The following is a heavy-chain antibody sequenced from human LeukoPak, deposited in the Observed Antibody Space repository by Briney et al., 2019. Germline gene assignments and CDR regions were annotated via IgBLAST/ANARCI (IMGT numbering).Heavy chain of an antibody. CDR2: ISSSSSYI. J-gene: IGHJ4*02. CDR1: GFTFSSYS. CDR3: ARDTKWLDKRDDR. D-gene: IGHD5-12*01. V-gene: IGHV3-21*01. Sequence: GGSLRLSCAASGFTFSSYSMNWVRQAPGKGLEWVSSISSSSSYIYYADSVKGRFTISRDNAKNSLYLQMNSLRAEDTAVYYCARDTKWLDKRDDRWDQGTLVTVSS.